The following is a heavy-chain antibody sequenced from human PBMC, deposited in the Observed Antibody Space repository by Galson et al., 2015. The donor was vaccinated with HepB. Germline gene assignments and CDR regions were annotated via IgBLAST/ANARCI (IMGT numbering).Heavy chain of an antibody. CDR2: ISSSSSYT. CDR1: GFTFSDYY. CDR3: ARRWHCSSTSRPRSHWYFDL. D-gene: IGHD2-2*01. V-gene: IGHV3-11*03. J-gene: IGHJ2*01. Sequence: SLRLSCAASGFTFSDYYMSWIRQAPGKGLEWVSYISSSSSYTNYADSVKGRFTTSRDNAKNSLYLQMNGLRAEDTAVYYCARRWHCSSTSRPRSHWYFDLWGRGTLVTVSS.